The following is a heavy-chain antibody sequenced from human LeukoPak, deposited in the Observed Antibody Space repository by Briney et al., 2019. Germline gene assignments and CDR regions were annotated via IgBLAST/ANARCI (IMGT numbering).Heavy chain of an antibody. D-gene: IGHD2-15*01. CDR1: GGSISSGSYN. V-gene: IGHV4-61*02. CDR3: ARDGGISPSWFGP. Sequence: SETLSLTCTVSGGSISSGSYNWSWIRQPAGKGLEWIGRIYTSGSTKYNPSLQSRVTISVDVSKNQFSLKLSSVTAADTAVYYCARDGGISPSWFGPWGQGTLVTVSS. J-gene: IGHJ5*02. CDR2: IYTSGST.